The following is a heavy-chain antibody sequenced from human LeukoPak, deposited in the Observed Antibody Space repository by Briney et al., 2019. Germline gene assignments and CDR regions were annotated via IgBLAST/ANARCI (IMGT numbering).Heavy chain of an antibody. V-gene: IGHV1-18*01. CDR2: ISAYNGNT. CDR1: GYTFTSYG. D-gene: IGHD3-3*01. J-gene: IGHJ4*02. CDR3: ARDRGPAATPYDFWSGYYHYYFDY. Sequence: GASVKVSCKASGYTFTSYGISWVRQAPGQGLEWMGWISAYNGNTNYAQKLQGRVTMTTDTSTSTAYMELRSLRSDDTAVYYCARDRGPAATPYDFWSGYYHYYFDYWGQGTLVTVSS.